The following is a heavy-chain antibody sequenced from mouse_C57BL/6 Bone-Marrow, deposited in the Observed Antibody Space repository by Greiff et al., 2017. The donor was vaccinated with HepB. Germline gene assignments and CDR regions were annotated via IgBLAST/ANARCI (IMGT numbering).Heavy chain of an antibody. D-gene: IGHD2-3*01. CDR3: ARGRGFYAGVMDY. CDR1: GYTFTSYW. J-gene: IGHJ4*01. Sequence: VQLQQPGAELVKPGASVKLSCKASGYTFTSYWMHWVKQRPGQGLEWIGMIHPNSGSTNYNEKFKSKATLTVDKSSSTAYMQLSSLTSEDSAVYYCARGRGFYAGVMDYWGQGTSVTVSS. V-gene: IGHV1-64*01. CDR2: IHPNSGST.